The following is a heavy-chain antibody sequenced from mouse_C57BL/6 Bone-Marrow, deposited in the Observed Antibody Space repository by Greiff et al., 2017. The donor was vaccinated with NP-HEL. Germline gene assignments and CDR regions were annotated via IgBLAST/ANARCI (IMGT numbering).Heavy chain of an antibody. CDR1: GFTFSDYG. Sequence: EVKLVESGGGLVQPGGSLKLSCAASGFTFSDYGMAWVRQAPRKGPEWVAFISNLAYSIYYADTVTGRFTISRENAKNTLYLEMSSLRSEDTAMYYCARRGYGSSSYAMGYWGQGASVTVSS. J-gene: IGHJ4*01. CDR2: ISNLAYSI. V-gene: IGHV5-15*01. D-gene: IGHD1-1*01. CDR3: ARRGYGSSSYAMGY.